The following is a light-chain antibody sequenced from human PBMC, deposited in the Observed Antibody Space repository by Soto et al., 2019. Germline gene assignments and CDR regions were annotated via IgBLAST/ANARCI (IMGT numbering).Light chain of an antibody. Sequence: EIGMTQSPATLSVSQGQRATLSCRASQSVSDNLAWYEQKPGQAPRLLIYGASTRATGVPARFSGSGSGTDFTLTIGNLQSEDFAVYYCQQYINWPRTFGDGTKLEIK. CDR1: QSVSDN. CDR2: GAS. CDR3: QQYINWPRT. J-gene: IGKJ2*01. V-gene: IGKV3-15*01.